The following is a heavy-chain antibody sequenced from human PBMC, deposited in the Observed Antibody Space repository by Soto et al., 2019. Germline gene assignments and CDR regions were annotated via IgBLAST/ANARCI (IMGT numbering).Heavy chain of an antibody. CDR2: MFHSGSS. CDR3: ARELHYYGSGLLDS. J-gene: IGHJ4*02. Sequence: PSETLSLTCIVSDYSISSGYYWGWVRQSPGRGLEWIGSMFHSGSSYSNPSLKSRVTISVDTSENQFSLKLTSVTAADTAVYYCARELHYYGSGLLDSWGQGTLVTVSS. CDR1: DYSISSGYY. D-gene: IGHD3-10*01. V-gene: IGHV4-38-2*02.